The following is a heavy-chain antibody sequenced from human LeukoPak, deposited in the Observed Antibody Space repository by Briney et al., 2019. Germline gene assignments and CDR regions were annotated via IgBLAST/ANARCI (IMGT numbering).Heavy chain of an antibody. V-gene: IGHV3-7*01. Sequence: GGSLRLSCVGSGFTFSNYWMSWVRQAPGKGLEWVANIKKDGSGKYYVDSVKGRFTISRDNAKNSLYLQMNSLRAKDTAVYYCARRQGSYFDTSGYYYGWGQGTLVTVSS. CDR1: GFTFSNYW. D-gene: IGHD3-22*01. J-gene: IGHJ4*02. CDR3: ARRQGSYFDTSGYYYG. CDR2: IKKDGSGK.